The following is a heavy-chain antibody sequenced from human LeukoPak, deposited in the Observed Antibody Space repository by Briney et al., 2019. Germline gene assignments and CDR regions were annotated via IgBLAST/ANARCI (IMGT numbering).Heavy chain of an antibody. CDR2: INGAGNSS. J-gene: IGHJ5*02. Sequence: GSLRLSCAASGFTFNLYAMNWVRQAPGKGLEWVSFINGAGNSSYYADSLRGRFTVSRDNSKNTLYLQMNSLRAEDTAVYYCAKRGLRGNWFHPWGQGTLVTVSS. CDR1: GFTFNLYA. D-gene: IGHD4-17*01. CDR3: AKRGLRGNWFHP. V-gene: IGHV3-23*01.